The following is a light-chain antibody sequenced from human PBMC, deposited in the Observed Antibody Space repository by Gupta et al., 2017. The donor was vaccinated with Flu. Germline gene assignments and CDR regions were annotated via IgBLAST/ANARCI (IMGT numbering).Light chain of an antibody. J-gene: IGLJ3*02. CDR3: GADHGSGSNGVWV. V-gene: IGLV9-49*01. CDR2: VGTSWIVG. Sequence: QPVLTQPPSASASLGASVTLTCTLSSGYSNYKVDWYQPRPGKGPRFGRRVGTSWIVGYKRDGITAPSSVLGSGLNRYLTIKNIPEEDEGDADCGADHGSGSNGVWVFGGGTKLTVL. CDR1: SGYSNYK.